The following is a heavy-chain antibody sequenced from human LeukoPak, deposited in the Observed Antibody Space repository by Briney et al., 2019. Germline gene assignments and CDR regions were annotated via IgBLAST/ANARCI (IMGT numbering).Heavy chain of an antibody. D-gene: IGHD3-10*01. J-gene: IGHJ6*03. CDR2: ISSSGSTI. Sequence: GGSLRLSCAASGFTFRNYDMSWVRQAPGKGLEWVSYISSSGSTIYYADSVKGRFTISRDNSKNTLYLQMNSLRAEDTAVYYCAKDLGLPGYMDVWGKGTTVTISS. V-gene: IGHV3-48*01. CDR3: AKDLGLPGYMDV. CDR1: GFTFRNYD.